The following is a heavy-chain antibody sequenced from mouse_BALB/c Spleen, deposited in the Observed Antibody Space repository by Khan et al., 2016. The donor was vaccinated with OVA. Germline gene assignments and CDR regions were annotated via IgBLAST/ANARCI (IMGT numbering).Heavy chain of an antibody. J-gene: IGHJ4*01. CDR3: AKQLHGALYAVDY. CDR2: IWGDGNT. D-gene: IGHD1-1*02. CDR1: GFSLTTYG. Sequence: QVQLKESGPGLVAPSQSLSITCTVSGFSLTTYGVSWVRQPPGKGLEWLGAIWGDGNTNYHAALKSRLSISKDNSKSQVFLNLNSLQTDDTATYYCAKQLHGALYAVDYWGQGTSVTVSS. V-gene: IGHV2-3*01.